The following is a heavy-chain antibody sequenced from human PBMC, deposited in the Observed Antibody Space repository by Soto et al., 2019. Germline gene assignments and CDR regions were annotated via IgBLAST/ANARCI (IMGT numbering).Heavy chain of an antibody. J-gene: IGHJ6*02. CDR1: GGSISIGDYY. D-gene: IGHD3-3*01. Sequence: PSETLSLTCTVSGGSISIGDYYWGWIRHPPGKGLEWIGYIYYSGSTYYNPSLKSRVTISVDTSKNQFSLKLSSVTAADTAVYYCARVGAGVLRFLEWYPTHYYYYGMDVWGQGTTVTVSS. CDR3: ARVGAGVLRFLEWYPTHYYYYGMDV. CDR2: IYYSGST. V-gene: IGHV4-30-4*02.